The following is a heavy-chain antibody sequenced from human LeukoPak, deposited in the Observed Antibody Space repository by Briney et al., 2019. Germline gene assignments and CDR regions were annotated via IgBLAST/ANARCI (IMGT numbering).Heavy chain of an antibody. CDR1: GFTFSSYW. CDR2: INTDGSST. Sequence: GGSLRLSCAASGFTFSSYWMHWARQAPGKGLMWVSGINTDGSSTSYADSVKGRFTISRDNAKNTLFLQMNSLRAEDTAVYYCYGANAEHWGQGTPVTVSS. V-gene: IGHV3-74*01. CDR3: YGANAEH. J-gene: IGHJ1*01. D-gene: IGHD4-23*01.